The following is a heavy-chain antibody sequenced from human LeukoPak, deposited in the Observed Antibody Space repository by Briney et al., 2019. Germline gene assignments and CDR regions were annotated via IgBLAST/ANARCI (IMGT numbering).Heavy chain of an antibody. CDR2: IYNSGSA. CDR3: AREAAVGTGGFDY. V-gene: IGHV4-59*01. D-gene: IGHD6-13*01. J-gene: IGHJ4*02. Sequence: SETLSLTCTVSGGSISAYYWSWIRQPPGKGLEWIGYIYNSGSANYNPSLQSRVTILIDTSKKQFSLKVSSATAADTAVYYCAREAAVGTGGFDYWGQGTLVTVSS. CDR1: GGSISAYY.